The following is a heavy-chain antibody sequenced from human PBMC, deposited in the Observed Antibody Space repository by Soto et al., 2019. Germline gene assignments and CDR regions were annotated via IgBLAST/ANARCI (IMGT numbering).Heavy chain of an antibody. Sequence: PGGSLRLSCAASGFTFSSYWMSWVRQAPGKGLEWVANIKQDGSEKYYVDSVKGRFTISRDNAKNSLYLQMNSLRAEDTAVYYCARDVDCSSTSCYPPVWGQGTTVTVSS. CDR3: ARDVDCSSTSCYPPV. D-gene: IGHD2-2*01. J-gene: IGHJ6*02. CDR2: IKQDGSEK. CDR1: GFTFSSYW. V-gene: IGHV3-7*01.